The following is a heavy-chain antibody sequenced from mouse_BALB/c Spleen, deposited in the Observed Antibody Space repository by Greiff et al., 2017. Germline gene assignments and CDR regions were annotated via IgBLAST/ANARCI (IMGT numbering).Heavy chain of an antibody. J-gene: IGHJ2*01. Sequence: EVMLVESGAELVKPGASVKLSCTASGFNIKDTYMHWVKQRPEQGLEWIGRIDPANGNTKYDPKFQGKATITADTSSNTAYLQLSSLTSEDTAVYYCASSYDGYYPAYWGQGTTLTVSS. CDR3: ASSYDGYYPAY. D-gene: IGHD2-3*01. CDR1: GFNIKDTY. V-gene: IGHV14-3*02. CDR2: IDPANGNT.